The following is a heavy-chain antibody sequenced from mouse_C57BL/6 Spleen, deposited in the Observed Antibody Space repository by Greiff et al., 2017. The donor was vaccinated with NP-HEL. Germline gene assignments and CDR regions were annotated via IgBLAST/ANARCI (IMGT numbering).Heavy chain of an antibody. J-gene: IGHJ2*01. CDR1: GYSITSGYY. D-gene: IGHD1-1*01. CDR2: ISYDGSN. V-gene: IGHV3-6*01. Sequence: EVKLQESGPGLVKPSQSLSLTCSVTGYSITSGYYWNWIRQFPGNKLEWMGYISYDGSNNYNPSLKNRISITRDTSKNQFFLKLNSVTTEDTATYYCARGEWNYGSSIFDYWGQGTTLTVSS. CDR3: ARGEWNYGSSIFDY.